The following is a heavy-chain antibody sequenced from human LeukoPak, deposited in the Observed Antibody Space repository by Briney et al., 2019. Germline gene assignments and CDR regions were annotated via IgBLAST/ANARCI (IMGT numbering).Heavy chain of an antibody. D-gene: IGHD1-14*01. CDR1: GGSISSTSNY. CDR2: ISYSGSS. J-gene: IGHJ5*02. Sequence: SETLSLTCTVSGGSISSTSNYWGWIRQPPGKGLEWIGSISYSGSSYYNPSLKSRVTISVDTSKNQITLKLSSVTAADTAVYYCARDQQYNRPAGWFDPWGQGTLVTVSS. V-gene: IGHV4-39*01. CDR3: ARDQQYNRPAGWFDP.